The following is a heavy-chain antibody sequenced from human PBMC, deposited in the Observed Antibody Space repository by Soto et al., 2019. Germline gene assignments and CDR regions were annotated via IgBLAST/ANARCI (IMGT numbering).Heavy chain of an antibody. Sequence: PSETLSLTCSVSGDSMTSGGYYWSWVRHHPGKGLEWVGSIYYTGDTYFNPSLKSRITVSMDTSKNEFSLKLTSVTSADTAVYFCARGATRPRDVPTYLHFWGQGTIVTVYS. J-gene: IGHJ4*02. V-gene: IGHV4-31*03. CDR1: GDSMTSGGYY. CDR2: IYYTGDT. CDR3: ARGATRPRDVPTYLHF.